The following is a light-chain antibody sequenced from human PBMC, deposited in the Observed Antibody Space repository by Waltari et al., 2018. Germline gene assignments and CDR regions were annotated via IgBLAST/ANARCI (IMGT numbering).Light chain of an antibody. CDR1: SSNIGSNH. J-gene: IGLJ3*02. CDR2: SNE. Sequence: QSVLTQPPSASGTPGQRVTISCSGSSSNIGSNHVHWYQHLPGTAPRLLIYSNEQRPSGLPDRFSGSKSGTSASRAISGLQSEDGPAYFCAAWDDSLNGMLFGGGTHLTVL. CDR3: AAWDDSLNGML. V-gene: IGLV1-44*01.